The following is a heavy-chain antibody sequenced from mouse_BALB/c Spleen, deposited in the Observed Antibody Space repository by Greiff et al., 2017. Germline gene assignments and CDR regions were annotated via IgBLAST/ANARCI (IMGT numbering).Heavy chain of an antibody. J-gene: IGHJ3*01. CDR1: GFTFSSYA. D-gene: IGHD2-12*01. Sequence: DVKLVESGGGLVKPGGSLKLSCAASGFTFSSYAMSWVRQSPEKRLEWVAKISSGGSYTYYPDTVTGRFTISRDNAKNTLYLEMSSLRSEDTAMYYCATYYRVPYAYWGQGTLVTVSA. CDR2: ISSGGSYT. CDR3: ATYYRVPYAY. V-gene: IGHV5-9-4*01.